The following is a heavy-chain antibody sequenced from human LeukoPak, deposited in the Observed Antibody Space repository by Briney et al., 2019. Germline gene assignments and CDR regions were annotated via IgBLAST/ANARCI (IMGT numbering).Heavy chain of an antibody. CDR2: INSGGST. J-gene: IGHJ4*02. Sequence: GGSLRLSCAASGFTVSSNYMSWVRQAPGKGLEWVSVINSGGSTYYADSVKGRFTISRDNSKNTLYLQMNSLRAEDTAVYYCARTDGDYGLNLDYWGQGTLVTVSS. V-gene: IGHV3-53*01. CDR3: ARTDGDYGLNLDY. CDR1: GFTVSSNY. D-gene: IGHD4-17*01.